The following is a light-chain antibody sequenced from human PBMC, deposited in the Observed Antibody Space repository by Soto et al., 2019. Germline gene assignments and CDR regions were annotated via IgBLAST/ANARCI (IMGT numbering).Light chain of an antibody. CDR3: QQYESSPPLT. Sequence: ELVLTQSPGTLSLSPGERATLSCRARQSVSSSYLAWYQQKPGQAPRLLIYGASNRATGIPDTFSGSGSGTDFTLTISRLEPEDFAVYYCQQYESSPPLTCGGGTKVDIK. J-gene: IGKJ4*01. CDR2: GAS. V-gene: IGKV3-20*01. CDR1: QSVSSSY.